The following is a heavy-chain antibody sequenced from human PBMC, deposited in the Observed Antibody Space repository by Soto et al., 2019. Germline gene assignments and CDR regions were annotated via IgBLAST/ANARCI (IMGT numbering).Heavy chain of an antibody. CDR2: IYTSVST. Sequence: XETLSLTCTVSGGSISSYYWSWIRQPAGKGLEWIGRIYTSVSTNYNPSLKSRVTMSVDTSKNQFSLKLSSVTAADTAVYYCARSQNSSGRGRDWFDPCGQGTLVTVSS. J-gene: IGHJ5*02. CDR1: GGSISSYY. D-gene: IGHD6-25*01. V-gene: IGHV4-4*07. CDR3: ARSQNSSGRGRDWFDP.